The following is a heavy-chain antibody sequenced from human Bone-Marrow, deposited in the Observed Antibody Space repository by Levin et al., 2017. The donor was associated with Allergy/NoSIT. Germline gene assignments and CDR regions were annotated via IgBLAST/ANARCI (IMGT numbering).Heavy chain of an antibody. CDR1: GFTFSSYA. Sequence: GGSLRLSCAASGFTFSSYAMHWVRQAPGKGLEWVAVISYDGSNKYYPDSVKGRFTISRDNSKNTVYLQMNSPRAEDTAVYYCARGRRSGGYAYFDYWGQGTLVTVSS. D-gene: IGHD5-12*01. CDR2: ISYDGSNK. V-gene: IGHV3-30*03. J-gene: IGHJ4*02. CDR3: ARGRRSGGYAYFDY.